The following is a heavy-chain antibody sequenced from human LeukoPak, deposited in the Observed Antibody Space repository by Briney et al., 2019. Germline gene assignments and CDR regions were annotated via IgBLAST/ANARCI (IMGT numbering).Heavy chain of an antibody. CDR1: GFTFRSYW. Sequence: GGSLRLSCAASGFTFRSYWMRWVRQAPGKGLEWVANIKQDGSEKNYVDSVKGRFTISRDNAKNTLFLQMNSLRAEDTAVYYCARRGTGHGMDVWGQGTTVIVSS. V-gene: IGHV3-7*01. J-gene: IGHJ6*02. CDR3: ARRGTGHGMDV. CDR2: IKQDGSEK. D-gene: IGHD1-1*01.